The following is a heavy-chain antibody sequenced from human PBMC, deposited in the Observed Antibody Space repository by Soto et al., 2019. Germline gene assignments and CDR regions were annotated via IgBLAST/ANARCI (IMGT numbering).Heavy chain of an antibody. V-gene: IGHV4-4*02. CDR1: GVSISSTSW. CDR2: IYHSGST. J-gene: IGHJ5*01. D-gene: IGHD6-13*01. CDR3: ARVLRQSRVSAGKEYNWFDY. Sequence: VSGVSISSTSWWSWVRQPPGKGLEWIGEIYHSGSTDYIPSLKSRVTISIDKSRNHFSLKLSSVTAADPAVYYCARVLRQSRVSAGKEYNWFDYWGQGTQVTVSS.